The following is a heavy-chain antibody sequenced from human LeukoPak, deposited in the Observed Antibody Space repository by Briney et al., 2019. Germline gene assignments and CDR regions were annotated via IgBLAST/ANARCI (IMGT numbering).Heavy chain of an antibody. CDR3: ARGGRANWFDP. CDR2: IYYSGST. V-gene: IGHV4-31*03. J-gene: IGHJ5*02. D-gene: IGHD1-26*01. Sequence: PSETLSLTCTVSGGSISSGGYCWSWIRQHPGKGLEWIGYIYYSGSTYYNPSLKSRVTISVDTSKNQFSLKLSSVTAADTAVYYCARGGRANWFDPWGQGTLVTVSS. CDR1: GGSISSGGYC.